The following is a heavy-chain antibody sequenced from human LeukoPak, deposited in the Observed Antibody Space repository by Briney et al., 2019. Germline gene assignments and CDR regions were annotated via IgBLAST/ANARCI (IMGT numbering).Heavy chain of an antibody. D-gene: IGHD6-13*01. CDR1: GYTFTSYG. Sequence: ASVKVSCKASGYTFTSYGISWVRQAPGQGLEWMGWISAYNGNTNYAQKLQGRVTMTTDTSTSTACMELRSLRSDDTAVYYCASISSSWNTIDYWGQGTLVTVSS. V-gene: IGHV1-18*01. CDR2: ISAYNGNT. CDR3: ASISSSWNTIDY. J-gene: IGHJ4*02.